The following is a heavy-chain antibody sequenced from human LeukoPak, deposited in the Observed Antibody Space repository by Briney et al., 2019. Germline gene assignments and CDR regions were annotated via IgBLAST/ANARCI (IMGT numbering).Heavy chain of an antibody. CDR3: ARVDGQRLTGYRGFDP. CDR2: ISSSSSYI. D-gene: IGHD3-9*01. V-gene: IGHV3-21*01. CDR1: GFTFSSYS. J-gene: IGHJ5*02. Sequence: PGGSLRLSCAASGFTFSSYSMNWVRQAPGKGLEWVSSISSSSSYIYYADSVKGRFTISRDNAKNSLYLQMNSLRAKDTAVYYCARVDGQRLTGYRGFDPWGQGTLVTVSS.